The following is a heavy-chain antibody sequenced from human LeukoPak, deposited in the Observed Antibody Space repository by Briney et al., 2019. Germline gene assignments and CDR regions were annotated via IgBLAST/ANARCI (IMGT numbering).Heavy chain of an antibody. J-gene: IGHJ4*02. CDR1: GFTFSSYG. D-gene: IGHD2-15*01. Sequence: PGGSLRLSCAASGFTFSSYGMHWVRQAPGKGLEWVAFIRYDGSNKYYADSVKGRFTISRDNSKNTLYLQMNSLRAEDTAVYYCARPSQGYCSGGSCYLLRFDYWGQGTLVTVSS. V-gene: IGHV3-30*02. CDR2: IRYDGSNK. CDR3: ARPSQGYCSGGSCYLLRFDY.